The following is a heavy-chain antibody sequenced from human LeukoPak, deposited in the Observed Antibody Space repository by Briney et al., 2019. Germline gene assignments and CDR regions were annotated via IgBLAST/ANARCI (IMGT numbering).Heavy chain of an antibody. V-gene: IGHV4-4*07. CDR3: ARVRAYANFVGSFDL. D-gene: IGHD1-26*01. CDR1: GGSISSHY. Sequence: SETLSLTCTVPGGSISSHYWSWIRHPAGKRLEWLGRIWTTGSTAYNPSYKSRLTMSMDKSKNQFSLKLTSITAADTAVYYCARVRAYANFVGSFDLWGRGALVTVSS. CDR2: IWTTGST. J-gene: IGHJ2*01.